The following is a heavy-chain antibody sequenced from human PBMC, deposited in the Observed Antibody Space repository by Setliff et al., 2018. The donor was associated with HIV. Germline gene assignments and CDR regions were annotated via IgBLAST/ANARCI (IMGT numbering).Heavy chain of an antibody. CDR1: GDSISSGGFY. CDR3: ARGSRAISGYGAFDY. J-gene: IGHJ4*02. D-gene: IGHD3-9*01. V-gene: IGHV4-61*02. CDR2: IYIGGST. Sequence: SETLSLTCTVSGDSISSGGFYWTWIRQPAGKGLEYIGLIYIGGSTNSHPSLESRLAISADTSKNQFSLKLNSVTAADTAVYYCARGSRAISGYGAFDYWGRGILVTVSS.